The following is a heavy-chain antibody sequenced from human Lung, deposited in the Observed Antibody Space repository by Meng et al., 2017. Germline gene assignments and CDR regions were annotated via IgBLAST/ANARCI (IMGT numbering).Heavy chain of an antibody. V-gene: IGHV7-4-1*02. D-gene: IGHD2-15*01. J-gene: IGHJ3*02. CDR3: EGGGFCSGGSCYLGNDAFDI. Sequence: ASVKVSCKASGYTFTSYAMNWVRQAPGQGLEWMGWINTNTGNPTYAQGFTGRFVFSLDTSVSTAYLQISSLQADDTAVYYCEGGGFCSGGSCYLGNDAFDIWGQGKRVTVSS. CDR1: GYTFTSYA. CDR2: INTNTGNP.